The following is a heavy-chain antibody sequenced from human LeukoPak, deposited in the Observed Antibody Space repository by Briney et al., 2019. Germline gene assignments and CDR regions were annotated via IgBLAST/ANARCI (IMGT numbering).Heavy chain of an antibody. V-gene: IGHV3-30*02. CDR2: IRSDGTNK. D-gene: IGHD6-13*01. J-gene: IGHJ6*02. CDR1: RFTFSSYA. CDR3: ARWLRGIADEDGVDV. Sequence: GGSLRLSCAASRFTFSSYAMHWVRQAPGKGLEWVAFIRSDGTNKYYSDSVKGRFTISRDNSKNTLYLQMNSLRAEDTAVYYCARWLRGIADEDGVDVWGQGTTVTVSS.